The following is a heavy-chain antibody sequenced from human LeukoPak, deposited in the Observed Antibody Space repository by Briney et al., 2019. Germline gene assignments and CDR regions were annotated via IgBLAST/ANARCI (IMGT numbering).Heavy chain of an antibody. CDR1: GGSISSYY. CDR3: ARHSSGWYYFDY. D-gene: IGHD6-19*01. Sequence: SETLSLTCTVSGGSISSYYWGWIRQPPGKGLEWIGSIYYSGSTYYNPSLKSRVTISVDTSKNQFSLKLSSVTAADTAVYYCARHSSGWYYFDYWGQGTLVTVSS. V-gene: IGHV4-39*07. J-gene: IGHJ4*02. CDR2: IYYSGST.